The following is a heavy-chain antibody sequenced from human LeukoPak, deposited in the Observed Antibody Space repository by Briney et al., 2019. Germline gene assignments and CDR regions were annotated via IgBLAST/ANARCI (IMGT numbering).Heavy chain of an antibody. D-gene: IGHD3-22*01. J-gene: IGHJ3*02. V-gene: IGHV3-21*01. Sequence: GGSLRLSCAASGFTFSNYAMSWVRQAPGKGLEWVPSISHSSSYIYYADSVKGRFTISRDNAKNSMYLQMNSLRAEDTAVYYCARIGEEVIITTGGDFDIWGQGTMVTVSS. CDR2: ISHSSSYI. CDR3: ARIGEEVIITTGGDFDI. CDR1: GFTFSNYA.